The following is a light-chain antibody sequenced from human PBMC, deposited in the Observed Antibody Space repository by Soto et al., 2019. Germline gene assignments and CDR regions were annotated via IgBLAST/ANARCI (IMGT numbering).Light chain of an antibody. J-gene: IGKJ1*01. Sequence: EIVLTQSPGTLSLSPGERATLSCRASQSVSSSYLAWYQQTPGQAPRLLIYGASSRATGIPDRFSGSGSGTDFTLTISRLDPEDFAVYYCQQYGSSPRTFGQGTKVEIK. CDR2: GAS. V-gene: IGKV3-20*01. CDR1: QSVSSSY. CDR3: QQYGSSPRT.